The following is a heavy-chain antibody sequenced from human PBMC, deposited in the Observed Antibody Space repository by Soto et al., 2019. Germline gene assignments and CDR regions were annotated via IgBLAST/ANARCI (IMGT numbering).Heavy chain of an antibody. CDR1: GFTFSSYA. CDR3: ARETHSSSRGAFDI. V-gene: IGHV3-23*01. Sequence: EVQLLESGGDLVQPGGSLRLSCAASGFTFSSYALNWVRQAPGKGLEWVSGSTGSGAGTFYADSVKGRFAISRDNSRKILYLQMNSLRVEDTAIYYCARETHSSSRGAFDIWGQGTMVTVSS. CDR2: STGSGAGT. D-gene: IGHD6-13*01. J-gene: IGHJ3*02.